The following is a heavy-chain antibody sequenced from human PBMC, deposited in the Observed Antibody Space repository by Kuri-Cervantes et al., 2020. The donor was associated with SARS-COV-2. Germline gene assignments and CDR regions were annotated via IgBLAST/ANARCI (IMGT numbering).Heavy chain of an antibody. CDR2: IPSGGNS. CDR1: GFTFSSYW. D-gene: IGHD3-10*02. Sequence: GGSLRLSCAASGFTFSSYWMHWVRQAPGKGLVWVSVIPSGGNSYYPISVRGRFTISRDNSKNTVYLEMNTLRAEDTARYYCVSGEDTSTPDFDHWGLGTLVTVSS. CDR3: VSGEDTSTPDFDH. J-gene: IGHJ4*02. V-gene: IGHV3-53*01.